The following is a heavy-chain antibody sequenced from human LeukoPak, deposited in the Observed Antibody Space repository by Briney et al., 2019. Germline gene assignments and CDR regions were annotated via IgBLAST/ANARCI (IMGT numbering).Heavy chain of an antibody. CDR3: AKAKLVTTVTIFDY. Sequence: LSGGSLRLSCAASGFTFSSYAMHWVRQAPGKGLEWVAVISYDGSNKYYADSVKGRFTISRDNAKNSLYLQMNSLRAEDTAVYYCAKAKLVTTVTIFDYWGQGTLVTVSS. CDR2: ISYDGSNK. CDR1: GFTFSSYA. D-gene: IGHD4-17*01. V-gene: IGHV3-30*04. J-gene: IGHJ4*02.